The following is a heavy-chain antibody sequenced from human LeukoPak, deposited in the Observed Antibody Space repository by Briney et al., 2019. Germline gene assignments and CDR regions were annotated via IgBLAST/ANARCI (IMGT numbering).Heavy chain of an antibody. CDR3: ARDSSDAGYYYYYMDV. CDR2: INPNSGGT. Sequence: ASVKVSCKASGYTFTGYYMHWVRQAPGQGLEWMGWINPNSGGTNYAQKFQGRVTMTRDTSISTAYMELSRLRSDDTAVYYCARDSSDAGYYYYYMDVWGKGTTVTVSS. CDR1: GYTFTGYY. J-gene: IGHJ6*03. V-gene: IGHV1-2*02. D-gene: IGHD6-19*01.